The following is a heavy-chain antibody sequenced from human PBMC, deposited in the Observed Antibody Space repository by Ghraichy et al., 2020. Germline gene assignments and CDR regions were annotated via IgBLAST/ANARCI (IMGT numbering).Heavy chain of an antibody. Sequence: ASVKVSCKASGYTFTGYYMHWVRQAPGQGLEWMGWINPNSGGTNYAQKFQGRVTMTRDTSISTAYMELSRLRSDDTAVYYCARERRIAAAPPFDPWGQGTLVTVSS. CDR2: INPNSGGT. J-gene: IGHJ5*02. CDR3: ARERRIAAAPPFDP. CDR1: GYTFTGYY. D-gene: IGHD6-13*01. V-gene: IGHV1-2*02.